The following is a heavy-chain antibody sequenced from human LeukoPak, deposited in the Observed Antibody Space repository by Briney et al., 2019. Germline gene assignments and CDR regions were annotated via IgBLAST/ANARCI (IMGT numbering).Heavy chain of an antibody. CDR2: IYYSGTT. V-gene: IGHV4-59*01. Sequence: LETLSLTCTVSGGSINSYYWSWIRQPPGEGLEWIGNIYYSGTTSYNPSLESRVIISVDTSKNQFSLKLSSVTAADTAVYYCARDFLPPHYTATIRPDWYFDLWGRGTLVTVSS. J-gene: IGHJ2*01. D-gene: IGHD5-12*01. CDR1: GGSINSYY. CDR3: ARDFLPPHYTATIRPDWYFDL.